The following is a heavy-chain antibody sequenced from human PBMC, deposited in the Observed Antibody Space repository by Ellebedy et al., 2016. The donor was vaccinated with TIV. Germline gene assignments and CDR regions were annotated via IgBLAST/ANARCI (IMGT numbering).Heavy chain of an antibody. V-gene: IGHV3-74*03. CDR1: GFSASG. D-gene: IGHD3-16*01. CDR3: ARTTDVPGVGDWFDS. J-gene: IGHJ5*01. Sequence: GGSLRLSCAASGFSASGMHWVRQAPGKGLMWISRINNDGSTTTYVDSVEGRFTISRDNARNTLYLQMRRLRAEDTAVYYCARTTDVPGVGDWFDSWGRGTLVTVSS. CDR2: INNDGSTT.